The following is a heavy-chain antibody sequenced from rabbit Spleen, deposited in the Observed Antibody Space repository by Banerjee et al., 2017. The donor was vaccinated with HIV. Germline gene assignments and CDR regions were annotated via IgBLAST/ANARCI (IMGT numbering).Heavy chain of an antibody. CDR2: MYTATGTT. V-gene: IGHV1S39*01. CDR1: RFDFNSGG. Sequence: QEHLAESGGGLVQPGGSLKLSCKASRFDFNSGGVSWVRQAPGKGLEWIGCMYTATGTTWYASWVDGRFSISKTSSTTVTLQMTSLTVADTATYFCARWGPGNGVVTNAFSLWGQGTLVTVS. D-gene: IGHD3-1*01. J-gene: IGHJ4*01. CDR3: ARWGPGNGVVTNAFSL.